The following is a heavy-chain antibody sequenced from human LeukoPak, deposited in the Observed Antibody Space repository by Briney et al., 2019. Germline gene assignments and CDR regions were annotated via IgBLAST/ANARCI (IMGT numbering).Heavy chain of an antibody. D-gene: IGHD3-3*01. CDR3: ARALTYYDFWSTYYYYYMDV. Sequence: SETLSLTCAVYGGSFSGYYWRWIRQPPGKGLEWIGEINHSGSTNYNPSLKSRVTISVDTSKNQFSLKLSSVTAADTAVYYCARALTYYDFWSTYYYYYMDVWGKGTTVTVSS. V-gene: IGHV4-34*01. CDR1: GGSFSGYY. J-gene: IGHJ6*03. CDR2: INHSGST.